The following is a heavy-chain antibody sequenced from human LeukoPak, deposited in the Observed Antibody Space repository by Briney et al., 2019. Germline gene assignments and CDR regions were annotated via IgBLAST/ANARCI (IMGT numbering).Heavy chain of an antibody. D-gene: IGHD3-22*01. J-gene: IGHJ4*02. CDR1: GFTFSSYG. Sequence: PGGSLRLSCAASGFTFSSYGMSWVRQAPGKGLEWVSAISGSGGSTYYADSVKGRFTISRDNSKNTLYLQMNSLGAEDTAVYYCAKEYYDSSGYHLDYWGQGTLVTVSS. CDR2: ISGSGGST. CDR3: AKEYYDSSGYHLDY. V-gene: IGHV3-23*01.